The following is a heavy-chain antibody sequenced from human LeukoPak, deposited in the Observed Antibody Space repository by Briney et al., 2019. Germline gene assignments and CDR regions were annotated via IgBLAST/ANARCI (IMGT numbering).Heavy chain of an antibody. V-gene: IGHV4-34*01. CDR2: INHSGST. Sequence: SETLSLTCTVSGDSITSFYWSWIRQPPGKGLEWIGEINHSGSTNYNPSLKSRVTISVDTSKNQFSLKLSSVTAADTAVYYCARGIKKYYYDSSGYLNWFDPWGQGTLVTVSS. CDR1: GDSITSFY. J-gene: IGHJ5*02. CDR3: ARGIKKYYYDSSGYLNWFDP. D-gene: IGHD3-22*01.